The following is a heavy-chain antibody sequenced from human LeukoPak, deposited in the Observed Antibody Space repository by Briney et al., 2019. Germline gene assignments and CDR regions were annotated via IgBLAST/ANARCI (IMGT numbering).Heavy chain of an antibody. CDR1: GGTFSSYA. D-gene: IGHD1-1*01. J-gene: IGHJ6*03. CDR2: IIPIFGTA. V-gene: IGHV1-69*13. Sequence: GASVKVSCKASGGTFSSYAISWVRQAPGQGLEWMGGIIPIFGTANYAQKFQGRVTITADESTSTAYMELSSLRSEDTAVYYCARGQLERPYYYYYMDVWGKGTTVTVSS. CDR3: ARGQLERPYYYYYMDV.